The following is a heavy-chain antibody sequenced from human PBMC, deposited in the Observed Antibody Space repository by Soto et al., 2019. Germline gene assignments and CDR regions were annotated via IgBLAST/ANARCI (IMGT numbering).Heavy chain of an antibody. J-gene: IGHJ4*02. Sequence: SETLSLTCTVSGGSIISYYCSCIRHPPGKGLEWIGYIYYSGSTNYNPSLKSRVTISVDTSKNQFSLKLSSVTAADTAVYYCARVMWSTTYYYFDYWGQGTLVTVSS. CDR2: IYYSGST. V-gene: IGHV4-59*01. CDR3: ARVMWSTTYYYFDY. CDR1: GGSIISYY. D-gene: IGHD2-21*01.